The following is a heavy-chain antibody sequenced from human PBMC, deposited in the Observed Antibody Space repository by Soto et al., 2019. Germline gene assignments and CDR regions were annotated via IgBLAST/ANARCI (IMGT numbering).Heavy chain of an antibody. CDR1: GYTFTSYA. Sequence: GASVKVSCKASGYTFTSYAMHWVRQAPGQRLEWMGWINAGNGNTKYSQKFQGRVTITRDTSASTAYMELSSLRSEDTAVYYCATMDILTGYPRPDYYYGMDVWGQGTTVTVSS. J-gene: IGHJ6*02. D-gene: IGHD3-9*01. V-gene: IGHV1-3*01. CDR2: INAGNGNT. CDR3: ATMDILTGYPRPDYYYGMDV.